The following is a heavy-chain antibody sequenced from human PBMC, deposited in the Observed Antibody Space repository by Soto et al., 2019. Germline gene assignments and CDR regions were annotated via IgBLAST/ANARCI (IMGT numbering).Heavy chain of an antibody. CDR2: INHSGST. V-gene: IGHV4-34*01. J-gene: IGHJ4*02. CDR1: GGSFSGYY. D-gene: IGHD4-17*01. Sequence: PSETLSLTCAVYGGSFSGYYWSWIRQPPGKGLEWIGEINHSGSTNYNPSLKSRVTISVDTSKNQFSLKLSSVTAADTAVYYCARARDYGEDYWGQGTLVTVSS. CDR3: ARARDYGEDY.